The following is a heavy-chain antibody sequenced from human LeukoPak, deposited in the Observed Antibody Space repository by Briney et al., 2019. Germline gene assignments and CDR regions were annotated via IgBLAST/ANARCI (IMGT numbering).Heavy chain of an antibody. J-gene: IGHJ6*02. Sequence: VASVKVSCKASGGTFSSYAISWVRQAPGQGLEWMGWINPNSGGTNYAQKFQGRVTMTRDTSISTAYMELSRLRSDDTAVYYCARDQEQLVRYYYYGMDVWGQGTTVTVSS. CDR2: INPNSGGT. CDR1: GGTFSSYA. V-gene: IGHV1-2*02. D-gene: IGHD6-6*01. CDR3: ARDQEQLVRYYYYGMDV.